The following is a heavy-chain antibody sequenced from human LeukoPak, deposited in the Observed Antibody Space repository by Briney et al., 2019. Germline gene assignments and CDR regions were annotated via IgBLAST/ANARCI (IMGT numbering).Heavy chain of an antibody. J-gene: IGHJ6*02. V-gene: IGHV3-30-3*01. CDR3: ARDGGVVPAAMLGYYYYGMDV. D-gene: IGHD2-2*01. CDR2: ISYDGSNK. CDR1: GFTFSSYA. Sequence: GRSLRLSCAASGFTFSSYAMHWVRQAPGKGLEWVAVISYDGSNKYYADSVKGRFTISRDNSKNTLHLQMNSLRAEDTAVYYCARDGGVVPAAMLGYYYYGMDVWGQGTTVTVSS.